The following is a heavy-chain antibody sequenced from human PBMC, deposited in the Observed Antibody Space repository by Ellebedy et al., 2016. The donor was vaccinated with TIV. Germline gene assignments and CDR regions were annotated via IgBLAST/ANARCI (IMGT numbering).Heavy chain of an antibody. V-gene: IGHV1-2*02. D-gene: IGHD1-26*01. J-gene: IGHJ5*02. Sequence: AASVKVSCKASGYSFTGYYVHWVRQAPGQGLEWMGWINPNSGVTKYAQKFQGRVTMTRDTSISTAYMELSSLRSDDTAMYYCAREDSGTHVFRGWNCLDPWGQGTLVTVSS. CDR1: GYSFTGYY. CDR2: INPNSGVT. CDR3: AREDSGTHVFRGWNCLDP.